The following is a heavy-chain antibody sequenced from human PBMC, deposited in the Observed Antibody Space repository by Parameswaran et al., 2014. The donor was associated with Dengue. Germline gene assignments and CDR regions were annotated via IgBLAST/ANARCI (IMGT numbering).Heavy chain of an antibody. Sequence: VRQMPGKGLEWMGIIYPGDSDTRYSPSFQGQVTISADKSISTAYLQWSSLKASDTAMYYCARHIEDRRVGATYYYYGMDVWGQGTTVTVSS. CDR3: ARHIEDRRVGATYYYYGMDV. V-gene: IGHV5-51*01. D-gene: IGHD1-26*01. CDR2: IYPGDSDT. J-gene: IGHJ6*02.